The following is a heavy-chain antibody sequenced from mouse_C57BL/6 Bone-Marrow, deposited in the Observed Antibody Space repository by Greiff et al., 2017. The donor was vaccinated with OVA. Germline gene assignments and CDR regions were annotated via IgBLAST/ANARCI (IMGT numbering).Heavy chain of an antibody. V-gene: IGHV14-1*01. D-gene: IGHD2-4*01. J-gene: IGHJ3*01. CDR3: TPIYYDYSWFAY. Sequence: VQLQQSGAELVRPGASVKLSCTASGFNIKDYYMHWVKQRPEQGLEWIGRIDPEDGDIEYAPKFQGKATMTADTSSNPAYLQLSSLTSEDTAVYYCTPIYYDYSWFAYWGQGTLVTVSA. CDR1: GFNIKDYY. CDR2: IDPEDGDI.